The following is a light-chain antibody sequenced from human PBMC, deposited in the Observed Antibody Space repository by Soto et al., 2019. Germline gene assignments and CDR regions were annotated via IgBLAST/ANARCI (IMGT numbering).Light chain of an antibody. CDR3: AAWDESLNGVI. CDR2: SDN. Sequence: QSVLTQPPSASGTPGQRVTISCSGSTSNIGSITVNWYQQLPGTAPKLLIYSDNQRPSGVPDRFSGSKSGTTASLAISGLQFEDEAEYYCAAWDESLNGVIFGGGTKVTVL. V-gene: IGLV1-44*01. CDR1: TSNIGSIT. J-gene: IGLJ2*01.